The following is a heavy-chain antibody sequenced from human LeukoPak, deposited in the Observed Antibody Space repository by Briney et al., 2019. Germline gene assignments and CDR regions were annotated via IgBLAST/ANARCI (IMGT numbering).Heavy chain of an antibody. CDR1: GGSISSGDYY. CDR2: IYYSGST. Sequence: SETLSLTCTVSGGSISSGDYYWTWIRQPPGKGLEWIGYIYYSGSTNYNPSLKSRVTISVDTSKNQFSLKLSSVTAADTAVYYCARVKYYYDSRGPYYYYYGMDVWGQGTTVTVSS. V-gene: IGHV4-61*08. CDR3: ARVKYYYDSRGPYYYYYGMDV. J-gene: IGHJ6*02. D-gene: IGHD3-22*01.